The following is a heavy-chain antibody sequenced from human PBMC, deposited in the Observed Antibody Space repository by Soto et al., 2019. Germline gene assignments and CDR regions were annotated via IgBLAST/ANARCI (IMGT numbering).Heavy chain of an antibody. J-gene: IGHJ6*02. CDR3: ARDLWGYCGADCYPLDV. CDR1: GGSVSSYY. Sequence: PSGSLSLTGTVAGGSVSSYYWGLIRQPPGKGLEWIGYMYNTGSTIYNPSLKSRVTISVDTSKNQFSLKLNSVTAADTAVYYCARDLWGYCGADCYPLDVWGQGTTVTVSS. V-gene: IGHV4-59*02. CDR2: MYNTGST. D-gene: IGHD2-21*02.